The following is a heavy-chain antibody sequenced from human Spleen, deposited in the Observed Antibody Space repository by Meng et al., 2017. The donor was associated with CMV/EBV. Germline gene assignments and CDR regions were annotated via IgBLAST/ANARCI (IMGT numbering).Heavy chain of an antibody. CDR1: GYTFSGYY. J-gene: IGHJ4*02. CDR2: VNPNSGDT. Sequence: ASVKVSCKASGYTFSGYYIQWVRQAPGQGLEWMGWVNPNSGDTNYAQKFQGRVTMTRDTSISTAYMELSRLRSDDTAVYYCARDGGKDSGSPLSDYWGQGTLVTISS. CDR3: ARDGGKDSGSPLSDY. D-gene: IGHD1-26*01. V-gene: IGHV1-2*02.